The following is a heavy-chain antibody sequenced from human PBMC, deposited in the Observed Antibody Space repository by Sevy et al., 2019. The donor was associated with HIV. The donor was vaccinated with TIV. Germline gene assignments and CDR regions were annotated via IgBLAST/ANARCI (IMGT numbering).Heavy chain of an antibody. D-gene: IGHD4-17*01. Sequence: GGSLRLSCAASGFTFSSYAMSWVRQAPGKGLEWVSAISGSGGRTYDADSVKGRFTISRDNSKNTLYLQMNSLRAEDTAVYYCAKDHGDSSFDYWGQGTLVTVSS. CDR3: AKDHGDSSFDY. V-gene: IGHV3-23*01. J-gene: IGHJ4*02. CDR2: ISGSGGRT. CDR1: GFTFSSYA.